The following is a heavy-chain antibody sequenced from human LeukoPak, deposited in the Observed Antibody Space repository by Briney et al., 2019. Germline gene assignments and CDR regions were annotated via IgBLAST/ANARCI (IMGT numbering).Heavy chain of an antibody. CDR2: IYDRGPA. CDR3: ARSRQASGLFSS. CDR1: GYAIISGGFS. Sequence: PSQTLSLTGTVSGYAIISGGFSWNWIRQPPGKGLEWIGCIYDRGPAHYNPSLKSRFTISVDRPKNQFFLNVTSLTAADTAVYYCARSRQASGLFSSWGQGTLVVVSS. D-gene: IGHD3-10*01. V-gene: IGHV4-30-2*01. J-gene: IGHJ5*02.